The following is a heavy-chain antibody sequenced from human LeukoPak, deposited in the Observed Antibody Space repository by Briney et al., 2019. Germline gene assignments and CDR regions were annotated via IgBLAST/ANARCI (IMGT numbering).Heavy chain of an antibody. J-gene: IGHJ6*02. D-gene: IGHD4-23*01. CDR2: INAGNGNT. Sequence: ASVKVSCKASGYTFTSYAMHWVRQAPGQRLEWMGWINAGNGNTKYSQKFQGRVTITRDTSASTAYLELSSLRSEDTAVYYCARSYGGPNRGDYYYGMDVWGQGTTVTVSS. V-gene: IGHV1-3*01. CDR1: GYTFTSYA. CDR3: ARSYGGPNRGDYYYGMDV.